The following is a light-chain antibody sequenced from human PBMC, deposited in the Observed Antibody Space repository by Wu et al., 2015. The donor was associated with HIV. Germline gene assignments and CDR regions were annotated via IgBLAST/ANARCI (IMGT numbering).Light chain of an antibody. CDR3: QQYNTWAYT. CDR2: GAF. CDR1: QNVGKN. Sequence: EVMMMQSPATLSVSPGEGVTLSCRTSQNVGKNLAWYQQKPGQAPRLLIYGAFTRATGIPARFSGSGSGTEFILTISSMQSEDFAIYYCQQYNTWAYTFGQGTKLEIK. J-gene: IGKJ2*01. V-gene: IGKV3-15*01.